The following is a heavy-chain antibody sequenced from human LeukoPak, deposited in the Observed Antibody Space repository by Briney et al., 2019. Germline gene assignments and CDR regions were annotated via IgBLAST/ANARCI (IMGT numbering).Heavy chain of an antibody. D-gene: IGHD4-11*01. Sequence: SVKVSCKASGGIFSSYAISWVRQAPGQGLEWMGGIIPIFGTANYAQKFQGRVTITADESTSTAYMELSSLRSEDTAVYYCARAQVTRNWFDPWGQGTLVTVSS. V-gene: IGHV1-69*13. CDR2: IIPIFGTA. CDR3: ARAQVTRNWFDP. J-gene: IGHJ5*02. CDR1: GGIFSSYA.